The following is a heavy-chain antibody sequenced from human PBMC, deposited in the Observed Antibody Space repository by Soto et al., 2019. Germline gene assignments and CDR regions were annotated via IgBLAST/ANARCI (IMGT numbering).Heavy chain of an antibody. CDR2: ISAYNGNT. CDR3: ARDSSGMRYYYGMDV. D-gene: IGHD3-10*01. V-gene: IGHV1-18*01. Sequence: ASVKVSCKASAYTFTSYGISWVRQAPGQGLEWMGWISAYNGNTNYAQKLQGRVTMTTDTSTSTAYMELRSLRSDDTAVYYCARDSSGMRYYYGMDVWGQGTTVTVSS. CDR1: AYTFTSYG. J-gene: IGHJ6*02.